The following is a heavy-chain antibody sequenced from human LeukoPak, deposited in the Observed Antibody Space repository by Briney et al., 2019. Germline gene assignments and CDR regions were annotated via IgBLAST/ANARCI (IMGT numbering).Heavy chain of an antibody. CDR3: ARPLRSTSCIDY. J-gene: IGHJ4*02. V-gene: IGHV4-31*03. CDR2: IYYSGST. Sequence: PSEALSLTCTVSGGSISSGGYYWSWIRQHPGKGLEWIGYIYYSGSTYYNPSLKSRVTISVDTSKNQFSLKLSSVTAADTAVYYCARPLRSTSCIDYRGQGTLVTVSS. CDR1: GGSISSGGYY. D-gene: IGHD2-2*01.